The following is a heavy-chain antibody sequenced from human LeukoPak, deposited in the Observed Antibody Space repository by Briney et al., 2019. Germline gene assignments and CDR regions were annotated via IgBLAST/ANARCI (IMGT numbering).Heavy chain of an antibody. Sequence: GGSLRLSCAASGFTFSNYAMSWVRQAPGKGPEWVSGISGSGGSTYYADSVKGRFTMPRDNSKNTLYLQMNSLRAEETAMYYCAKNSGRNSFDYWGQGTLVTVSS. CDR2: ISGSGGST. CDR1: GFTFSNYA. CDR3: AKNSGRNSFDY. V-gene: IGHV3-23*01. D-gene: IGHD1-26*01. J-gene: IGHJ4*02.